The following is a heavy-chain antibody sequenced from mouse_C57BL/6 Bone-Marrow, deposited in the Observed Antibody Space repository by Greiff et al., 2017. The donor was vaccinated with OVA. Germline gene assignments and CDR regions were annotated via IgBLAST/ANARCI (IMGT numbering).Heavy chain of an antibody. Sequence: EVKLMESGPGLAKPSQTLSLTCSVTGYSITSDYWNWIRKFPGNKLEYMGYISYSGSTYYNPSLKSRISITRDTSKNQYYLQLNSVTTEDTATYYCASSGDSSGYWFAYWGQGTLVTVSA. CDR3: ASSGDSSGYWFAY. CDR2: ISYSGST. J-gene: IGHJ3*01. D-gene: IGHD3-2*02. CDR1: GYSITSDY. V-gene: IGHV3-8*01.